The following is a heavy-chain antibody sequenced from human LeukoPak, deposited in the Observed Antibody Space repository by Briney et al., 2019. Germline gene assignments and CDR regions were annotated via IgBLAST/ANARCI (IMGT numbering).Heavy chain of an antibody. Sequence: PGRSLRLSCAASGFTFGAFAMHWAPHAPGKGLEWVAAYYASNKYYAVSVRGRFTISRDNSRNTLFPQMNSLRADDTAVYYCARGNTDIVAEISDAFDIWGQGTVVTVSS. CDR2: YYASNK. CDR1: GFTFGAFA. CDR3: ARGNTDIVAEISDAFDI. D-gene: IGHD5-12*01. V-gene: IGHV3-30-3*01. J-gene: IGHJ3*02.